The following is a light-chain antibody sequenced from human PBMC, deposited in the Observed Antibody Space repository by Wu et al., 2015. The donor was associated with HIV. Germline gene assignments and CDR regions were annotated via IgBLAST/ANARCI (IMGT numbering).Light chain of an antibody. V-gene: IGKV1-39*01. J-gene: IGKJ2*01. Sequence: DIQMTQSPSSLSASVGDRVTITCRASQSISNYVNWYQQKPGAAPKILIYAASSLQSGVPSRFSGSGSGTDFTLTISSLQPEDFATYYCQQSYSTPPTFGQGTKLEIK. CDR3: QQSYSTPPT. CDR2: AAS. CDR1: QSISNY.